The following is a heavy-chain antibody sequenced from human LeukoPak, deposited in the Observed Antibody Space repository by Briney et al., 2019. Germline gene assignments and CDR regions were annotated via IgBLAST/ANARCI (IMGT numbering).Heavy chain of an antibody. V-gene: IGHV3-23*01. CDR3: ATQALSSGSYYFDY. J-gene: IGHJ4*02. Sequence: PGGSLRLSCAASGFTFSSYAMSWVRQAPGKGLEWVSAISGSGGSTYYADSEKGRFTISRDNSKNTLYLQMNSLRAEDTAVYYCATQALSSGSYYFDYWGQGTLVTVSS. CDR2: ISGSGGST. CDR1: GFTFSSYA. D-gene: IGHD6-19*01.